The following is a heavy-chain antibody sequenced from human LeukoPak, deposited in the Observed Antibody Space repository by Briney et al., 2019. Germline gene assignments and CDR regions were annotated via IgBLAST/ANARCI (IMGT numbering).Heavy chain of an antibody. CDR1: GYTFTGYY. CDR3: ARESSDFWSGYYYYYYGMDV. Sequence: ASVKVSCKASGYTFTGYYMHWVRQAPGQGLEWMGRINPNSRGTNYAQKFQGRVTMTRDTSISTAYMELSRLRSDDTAVYYCARESSDFWSGYYYYYYGMDVWGQGTTVTVSS. CDR2: INPNSRGT. D-gene: IGHD3-3*01. J-gene: IGHJ6*02. V-gene: IGHV1-2*06.